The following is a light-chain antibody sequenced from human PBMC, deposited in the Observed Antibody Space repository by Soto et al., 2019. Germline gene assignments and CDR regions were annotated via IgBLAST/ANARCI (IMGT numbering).Light chain of an antibody. V-gene: IGKV3-15*01. CDR1: QRVSWF. CDR3: QQYNNWPRT. J-gene: IGKJ1*01. CDR2: DTS. Sequence: EIVMTQSPATLSVSPGERVTLSCRASQRVSWFLAWYPQRPGQAPRPLIYDTSTMATGVPARFSGSGSGTEFSLTISSLQSEDFAVYYCQQYNNWPRTFGQGTKVEIK.